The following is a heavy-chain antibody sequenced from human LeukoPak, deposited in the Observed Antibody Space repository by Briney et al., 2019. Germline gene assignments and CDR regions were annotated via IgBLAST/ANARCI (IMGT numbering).Heavy chain of an antibody. CDR2: IYYSGST. D-gene: IGHD2-2*01. V-gene: IGHV4-61*10. J-gene: IGHJ4*02. CDR1: GGSISSGSYY. Sequence: SETLSLTCTVSGGSISSGSYYWSWIRQPAGKGLEWIGYIYYSGSTNYNPSLKSRVTISVDTSKNQFSLKLSSVTAADTAVYYCARYQSRGIKGGFDYWGQGTLVTVSS. CDR3: ARYQSRGIKGGFDY.